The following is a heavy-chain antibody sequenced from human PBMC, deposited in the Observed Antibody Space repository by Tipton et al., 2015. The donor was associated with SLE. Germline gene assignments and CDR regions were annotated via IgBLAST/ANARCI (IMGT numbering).Heavy chain of an antibody. CDR2: IYSGGNT. Sequence: SLRLSCVASGFTFSNYWMHWVRQAPGKGLVWVSIIYSGGNTYYVESVEGRFTISRDNSDNTLYVRMNNLRVEDTAIYYCAKASREQYESWSGHFDEWGRGTLVTVSS. J-gene: IGHJ4*02. CDR1: GFTFSNYW. CDR3: AKASREQYESWSGHFDE. V-gene: IGHV3-23*03. D-gene: IGHD3-3*01.